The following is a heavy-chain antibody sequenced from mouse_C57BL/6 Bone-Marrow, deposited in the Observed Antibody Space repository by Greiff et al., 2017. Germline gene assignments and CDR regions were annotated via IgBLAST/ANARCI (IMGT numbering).Heavy chain of an antibody. CDR2: ISSGSSTI. V-gene: IGHV5-17*01. Sequence: DVMLVESGGGLVKPGGSLKLSCAASGFTFSDYGMHWVRQAPEKGLEWVAYISSGSSTIYYADTVKGRFTISRDNAKNTLFLQMTSLRSEDTAMYYCARPGYYYDYWYFDVWGTGTTVTVSS. J-gene: IGHJ1*03. D-gene: IGHD2-4*01. CDR1: GFTFSDYG. CDR3: ARPGYYYDYWYFDV.